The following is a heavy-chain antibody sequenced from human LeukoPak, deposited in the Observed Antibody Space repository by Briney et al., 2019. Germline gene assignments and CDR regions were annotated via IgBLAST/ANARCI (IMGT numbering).Heavy chain of an antibody. J-gene: IGHJ6*03. V-gene: IGHV3-21*01. CDR1: GFTFSSYS. Sequence: PGGSLRLSCAASGFTFSSYSMNWVRQAPGKGLEWVSSISSSSSYIYYADSVKGRFTISRDNAKNSLYLQMNSLRAEDTAVYYCARISSGGPGAKFYYYYMDVWGKGTTVTVSS. CDR2: ISSSSSYI. D-gene: IGHD1-26*01. CDR3: ARISSGGPGAKFYYYYMDV.